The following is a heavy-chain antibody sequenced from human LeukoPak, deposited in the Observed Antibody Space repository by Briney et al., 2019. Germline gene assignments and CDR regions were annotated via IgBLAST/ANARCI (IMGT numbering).Heavy chain of an antibody. D-gene: IGHD3-22*01. CDR1: RYHVTSYW. V-gene: IGHV5-51*01. CDR2: IYPVDSDT. CDR3: AIHNPPNYYDSASDS. Sequence: GASLQISCEGSRYHVTSYWIAWVRPMPGKHVEWVGIIYPVDSDTRSSPSCEDQPTISADKSINTAYLQWSSLRASDTAMYYCAIHNPPNYYDSASDSWGQGTLVTVSS. J-gene: IGHJ5*01.